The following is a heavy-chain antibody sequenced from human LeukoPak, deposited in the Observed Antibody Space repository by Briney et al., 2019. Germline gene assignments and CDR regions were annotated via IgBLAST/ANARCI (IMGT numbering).Heavy chain of an antibody. J-gene: IGHJ6*02. V-gene: IGHV1-69*04. D-gene: IGHD3-22*01. Sequence: GASVKVSCKASGYTFTSYDINWVRQATGQGLEWMGRIIPILGIANYAQKFQGRVTITADKSTSTAYMELSSLRSEDTAVYYCASQNYYDSSADYYGMDVWGQGTTVTVSS. CDR2: IIPILGIA. CDR1: GYTFTSYD. CDR3: ASQNYYDSSADYYGMDV.